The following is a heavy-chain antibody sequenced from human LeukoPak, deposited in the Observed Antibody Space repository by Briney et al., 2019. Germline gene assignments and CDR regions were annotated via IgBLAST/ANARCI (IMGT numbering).Heavy chain of an antibody. CDR3: ANSGTSRYYYDSRGDY. CDR2: INHNGNVN. CDR1: GFTFSSYW. Sequence: GGSLRLSCAASGFTFSSYWMNWARQAPGKGLEWVASINHNGNVNYYVDSVKGRFTISRDNAKNSLYLQMSNLRAEDTAVYYCANSGTSRYYYDSRGDYWGQGTLVTVSS. D-gene: IGHD3-22*01. V-gene: IGHV3-7*03. J-gene: IGHJ4*02.